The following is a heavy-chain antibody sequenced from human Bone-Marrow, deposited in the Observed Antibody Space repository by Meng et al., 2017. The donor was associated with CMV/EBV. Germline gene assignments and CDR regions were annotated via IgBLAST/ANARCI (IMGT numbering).Heavy chain of an antibody. CDR1: GYTFTGYY. J-gene: IGHJ4*02. Sequence: ASVKVSCKASGYTFTGYYMHWVRQAPGQGLEWMGWINPNSGGTNYAQKFQGRVTMTRDTSISTAYMELSRLRSDDTAVYYCARYPRNIAVDPRFDYWGQGTRVTVSS. D-gene: IGHD6-19*01. V-gene: IGHV1-2*02. CDR3: ARYPRNIAVDPRFDY. CDR2: INPNSGGT.